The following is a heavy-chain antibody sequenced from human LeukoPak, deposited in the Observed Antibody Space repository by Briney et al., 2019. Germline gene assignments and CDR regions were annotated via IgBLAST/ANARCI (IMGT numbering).Heavy chain of an antibody. CDR1: GFTFSSYW. V-gene: IGHV3-74*01. CDR2: IKSDGSET. J-gene: IGHJ6*02. CDR3: ASDRVQYGLDV. Sequence: GGSLRLSCAASGFTFSSYWMHWVRQAPGKGLVWVSRIKSDGSETNYADSVQGRFTISRDNAKNTLNLQMNSLRAEDTAVYYCASDRVQYGLDVWVQGTTVSVSS.